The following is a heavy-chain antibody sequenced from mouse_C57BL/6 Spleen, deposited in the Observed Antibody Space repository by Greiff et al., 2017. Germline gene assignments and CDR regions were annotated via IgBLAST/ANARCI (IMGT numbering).Heavy chain of an antibody. J-gene: IGHJ3*01. Sequence: DVKLVESGGGLVKPGGSLKLSCAASGFTFSSYAMSWVRQTPEKRLEWVATISDGGSYTYYPDNVKGRFTISRDNAKNNLYLQMSHLKSEDTAMYYCARDRDDYDVGAWFAYWGQGTLVTVSA. CDR2: ISDGGSYT. D-gene: IGHD2-4*01. V-gene: IGHV5-4*01. CDR3: ARDRDDYDVGAWFAY. CDR1: GFTFSSYA.